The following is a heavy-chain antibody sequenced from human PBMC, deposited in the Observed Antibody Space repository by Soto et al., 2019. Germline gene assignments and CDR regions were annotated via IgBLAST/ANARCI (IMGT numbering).Heavy chain of an antibody. CDR3: ARGGIHLWFYYYYGMDD. Sequence: PSETLSLTCAVYGGSFSGYYWSWIRQPPGKGLEWIGEINHSGSTNYNPSLKSRVTISVDTSKNQFSLKLSSVTAADTAVYYCARGGIHLWFYYYYGMDDWDQETTVTASS. CDR1: GGSFSGYY. CDR2: INHSGST. J-gene: IGHJ6*02. V-gene: IGHV4-34*01. D-gene: IGHD5-18*01.